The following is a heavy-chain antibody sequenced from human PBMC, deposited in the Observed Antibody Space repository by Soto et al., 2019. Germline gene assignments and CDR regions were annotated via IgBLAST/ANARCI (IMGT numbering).Heavy chain of an antibody. Sequence: GGSLRLSCAASGFTFSSYAMHWVRQAPGKGLEWVAVNSYDGSNKYYADSVKGRFTISRDNSKNTLYLQMNSLRAEDTAVYYCARGESGSLDYWGQGTLVTVSS. D-gene: IGHD1-26*01. CDR1: GFTFSSYA. CDR3: ARGESGSLDY. CDR2: NSYDGSNK. V-gene: IGHV3-30-3*01. J-gene: IGHJ4*02.